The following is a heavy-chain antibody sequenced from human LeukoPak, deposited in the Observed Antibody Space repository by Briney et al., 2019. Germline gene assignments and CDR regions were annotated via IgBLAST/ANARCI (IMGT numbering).Heavy chain of an antibody. Sequence: GASVKVSCKASGFTFTSSAIQWVRQARGQRLEWIGWIVVGSGNTNYAQKFQERVTITRDMSISTAYMELSSLRSEDTAVYYCAAIRSVDTTTGWGQGTLVTVSS. V-gene: IGHV1-58*02. CDR2: IVVGSGNT. CDR3: AAIRSVDTTTG. D-gene: IGHD5-18*01. J-gene: IGHJ4*02. CDR1: GFTFTSSA.